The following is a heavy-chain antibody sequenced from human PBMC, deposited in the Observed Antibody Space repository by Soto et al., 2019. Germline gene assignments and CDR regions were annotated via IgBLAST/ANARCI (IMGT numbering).Heavy chain of an antibody. CDR3: ATDLSWPNY. V-gene: IGHV3-7*01. Sequence: EEQLVESGGGLVQPGGSLKLSCVVSQISFSSYWMTWVRQAPGKGLECVANINQDGSEKYYEDSVKGRFTISRDNTKNSLYLHMNSLRAEDTAVYYWATDLSWPNYWGHGTLVAVSS. CDR1: QISFSSYW. D-gene: IGHD2-15*01. CDR2: INQDGSEK. J-gene: IGHJ4*01.